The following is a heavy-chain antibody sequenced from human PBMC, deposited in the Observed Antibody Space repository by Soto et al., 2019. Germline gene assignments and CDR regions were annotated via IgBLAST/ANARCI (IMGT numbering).Heavy chain of an antibody. CDR1: GVTFSNDW. D-gene: IGHD3-3*01. Sequence: PAGALSLTCVASGVTFSNDWKSWVRQAPGKGLEWVGPIKSKTDGGTTDYAAPVKGRFTISRDDSKNTLYLQMNSLKTEDTAVYYCTTDLRNVLRFLEWLPGGNYYGMDVWGQGTTVTVSS. CDR3: TTDLRNVLRFLEWLPGGNYYGMDV. CDR2: IKSKTDGGTT. J-gene: IGHJ6*02. V-gene: IGHV3-15*01.